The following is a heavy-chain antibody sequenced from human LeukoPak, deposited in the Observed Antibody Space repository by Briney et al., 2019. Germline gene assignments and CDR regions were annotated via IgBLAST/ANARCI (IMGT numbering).Heavy chain of an antibody. CDR3: ARDYCSSTSCHWGYYMDV. CDR1: GYTFTGYY. J-gene: IGHJ6*03. D-gene: IGHD2-2*01. V-gene: IGHV1-2*02. Sequence: AASVKVSCKASGYTFTGYYMHWVRQAPGQGLEWMGWINPNSGGTNYAQKFQGRVTMTRDTSISTAYMELSRLRSDDTAVYYCARDYCSSTSCHWGYYMDVWGKGTTVTVSS. CDR2: INPNSGGT.